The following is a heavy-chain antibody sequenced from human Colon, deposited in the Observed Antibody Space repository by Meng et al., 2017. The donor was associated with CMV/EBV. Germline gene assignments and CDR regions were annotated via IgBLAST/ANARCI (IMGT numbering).Heavy chain of an antibody. CDR2: ITPILGVA. D-gene: IGHD3-16*01. CDR3: ARGGGGTGIDY. Sequence: SCKFSGGTFGSFTINWVRQAPGQGLERMGRITPILGVANSAQKLQGRVTITADKRTDTAYMELTRLKSEDTGVYYCARGGGGTGIDYWGRGTLVTVSS. J-gene: IGHJ4*02. V-gene: IGHV1-69*02. CDR1: GGTFGSFT.